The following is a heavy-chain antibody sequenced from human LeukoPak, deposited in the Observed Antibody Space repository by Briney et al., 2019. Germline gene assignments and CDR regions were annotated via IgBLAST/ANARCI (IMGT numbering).Heavy chain of an antibody. J-gene: IGHJ6*03. D-gene: IGHD1-26*01. CDR2: IDSSGAI. Sequence: GGSLRLSCAASGFTFSDYFMSWIRQGPGKGLEWVSHIDSSGAIYYADSVKGRATISRDNAKNSLYLQMNSLRVEDTAVYYCARDKIVGSVEGSNMDVWGKGTTITVSS. CDR1: GFTFSDYF. CDR3: ARDKIVGSVEGSNMDV. V-gene: IGHV3-11*04.